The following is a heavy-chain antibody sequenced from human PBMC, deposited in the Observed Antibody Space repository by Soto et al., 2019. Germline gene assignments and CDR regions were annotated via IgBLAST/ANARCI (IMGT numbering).Heavy chain of an antibody. V-gene: IGHV3-23*01. CDR2: ISGSGGST. J-gene: IGHJ4*02. CDR3: ARSYDYVWGSYRYGLDY. CDR1: GFTFSSYA. Sequence: GGSLRLSCAASGFTFSSYAMSWFRQAPGKGLEWVSAISGSGGSTYYADSVKGRFTISRDNSKNTLYLQMNSLRAEDTAVYYCARSYDYVWGSYRYGLDYWGQGTLVTVSS. D-gene: IGHD3-16*02.